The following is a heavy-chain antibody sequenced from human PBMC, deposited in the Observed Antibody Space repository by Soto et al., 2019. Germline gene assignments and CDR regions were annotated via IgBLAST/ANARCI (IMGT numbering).Heavy chain of an antibody. V-gene: IGHV3-30*18. D-gene: IGHD2-2*01. J-gene: IGHJ4*02. CDR3: AKSPLVSPKNGLYAEY. CDR2: ISYDGSNK. Sequence: GGSLRLSCAASGFTFSSYGMHWVRQAPGKGLEWVAVISYDGSNKYYADSVKGRFTISRDNSKNTLYLQMNSLRAEDTAVYYCAKSPLVSPKNGLYAEYWGQGTLVTVSS. CDR1: GFTFSSYG.